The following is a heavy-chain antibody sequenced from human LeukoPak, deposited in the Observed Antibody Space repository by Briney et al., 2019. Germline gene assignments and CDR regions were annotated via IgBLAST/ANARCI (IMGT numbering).Heavy chain of an antibody. D-gene: IGHD2-2*01. CDR2: INAGNGNT. J-gene: IGHJ4*02. CDR1: GYTFTSYA. Sequence: ASVKVSCKASGYTFTSYAMHWVRQAPGQRLEWMGWINAGNGNTKYSQKFQGRVTITRDTSASTAYMELSSLRSEDTAVYYCARPIGYCSSTSCPRPFDYWGQGTLATVSS. V-gene: IGHV1-3*01. CDR3: ARPIGYCSSTSCPRPFDY.